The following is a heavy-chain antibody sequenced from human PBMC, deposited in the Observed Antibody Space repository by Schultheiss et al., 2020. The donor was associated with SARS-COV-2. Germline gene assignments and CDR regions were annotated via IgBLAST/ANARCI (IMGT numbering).Heavy chain of an antibody. D-gene: IGHD2-21*01. CDR3: ARGVLGYYFDY. CDR2: ISGSGGST. V-gene: IGHV3-23*01. CDR1: GFTFSSYA. J-gene: IGHJ4*02. Sequence: GGSLRLSCAASGFTFSSYAMSWVRQAPGKGLEWVSGISGSGGSTYYADSVKGRFTISRDNSKNTLYLQMNSLRAEDTAVYYCARGVLGYYFDYWGQGTLVTVSS.